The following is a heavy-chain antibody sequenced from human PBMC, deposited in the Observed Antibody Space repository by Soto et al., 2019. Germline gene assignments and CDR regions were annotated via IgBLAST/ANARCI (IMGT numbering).Heavy chain of an antibody. D-gene: IGHD3-22*01. V-gene: IGHV4-30-2*01. J-gene: IGHJ3*02. CDR1: GGSISSGGYS. CDR2: IYHSGST. Sequence: PSETLSLTCAVSGGSISSGGYSWSWIRQPPGKGLEWIGYIYHSGSTYYNPSLKSRVTISVDRSKNQFSLKLSSVTAADTAVCYCARGSRYYDSSGYPFSAFDIWGQGTMVTV. CDR3: ARGSRYYDSSGYPFSAFDI.